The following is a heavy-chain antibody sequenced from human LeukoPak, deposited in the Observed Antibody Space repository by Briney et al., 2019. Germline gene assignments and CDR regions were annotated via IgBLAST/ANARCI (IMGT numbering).Heavy chain of an antibody. D-gene: IGHD3/OR15-3a*01. CDR1: GTSFSSGSYY. CDR2: IYTRGST. J-gene: IGHJ4*02. V-gene: IGHV4-61*02. Sequence: SDTLSLTCTVSGTSFSSGSYYWTWIRQPAAKGLEWIWRIYTRGSTNHNPSLKSRVTISLNTSKHPFSLRLTSVTPAPPTLHFCAREWTGTSMDYWGRGTLVTVSS. CDR3: AREWTGTSMDY.